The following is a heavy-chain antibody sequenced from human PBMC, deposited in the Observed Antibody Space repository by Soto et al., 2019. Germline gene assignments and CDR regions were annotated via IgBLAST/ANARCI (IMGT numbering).Heavy chain of an antibody. CDR2: TYYRSKWYN. CDR1: GDSVSSNSAA. Sequence: SQTLSLTCAISGDSVSSNSAAWNWIRQSPSRGLEWLGRTYYRSKWYNDYAVSVKSRITINPDTSKNQFSLQLNSVTPEDTAVYYCARTPQQPQIAAAGIGLNWFDPWGQGTLVTVSS. CDR3: ARTPQQPQIAAAGIGLNWFDP. V-gene: IGHV6-1*01. J-gene: IGHJ5*02. D-gene: IGHD6-13*01.